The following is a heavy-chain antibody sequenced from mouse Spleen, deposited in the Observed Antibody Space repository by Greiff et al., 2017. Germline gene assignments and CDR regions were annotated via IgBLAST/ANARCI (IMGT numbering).Heavy chain of an antibody. D-gene: IGHD2-2*01. J-gene: IGHJ4*01. Sequence: QVQLQQSGPGLVAPSQSLSITCTASGFSLTSYGVSWVRQPPGKGLEWLGGICGDGSTNNHSALISRLSISKNRSKGQVFLKLNSLQTDDTATYFCAKQMVTTLYYYALDYWGQGTSVTVSS. V-gene: IGHV2-3*01. CDR2: ICGDGST. CDR1: GFSLTSYG. CDR3: AKQMVTTLYYYALDY.